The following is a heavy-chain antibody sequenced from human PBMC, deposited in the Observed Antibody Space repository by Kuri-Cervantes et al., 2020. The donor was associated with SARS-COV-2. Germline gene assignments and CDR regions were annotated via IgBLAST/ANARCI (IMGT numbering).Heavy chain of an antibody. CDR1: GFTFSSYS. Sequence: GGSLRLSCAASGFTFSSYSMNWVRQAPGKGLEWVSYISSSSSYIYYADSVKGRFTISRDNAKNSLYLQMNSLRAEDTAVYYCARDRVLEWLDYYYYMDVWGKGTTVTVSS. CDR2: ISSSSSYI. CDR3: ARDRVLEWLDYYYYMDV. J-gene: IGHJ6*03. D-gene: IGHD3-3*01. V-gene: IGHV3-21*05.